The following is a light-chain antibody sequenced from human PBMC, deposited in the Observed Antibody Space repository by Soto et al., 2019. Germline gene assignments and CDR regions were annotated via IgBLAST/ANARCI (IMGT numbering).Light chain of an antibody. Sequence: DIQLTQSPSFLSASVGDRIAVTCRARQVIIEYLVWFQQKQGKAPRLLIYAASILQSGVTSRFSGRGYGTEFTLTINSLQPEDFATYYCQQFNSYPLTFGGGTKVEIK. CDR1: QVIIEY. V-gene: IGKV1-9*01. J-gene: IGKJ4*01. CDR3: QQFNSYPLT. CDR2: AAS.